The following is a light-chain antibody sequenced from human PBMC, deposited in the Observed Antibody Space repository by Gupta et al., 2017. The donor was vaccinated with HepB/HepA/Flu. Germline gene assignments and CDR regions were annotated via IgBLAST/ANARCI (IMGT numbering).Light chain of an antibody. J-gene: IGLJ2*01. V-gene: IGLV1-36*01. Sequence: SVLTQPPSVSAVPGQRVTISCSGSSSNTGNNAVNCYQQRPGAAPRLIIYSNSPRPSALSDRFSGSKSGTSASLAISGLQAEDEGNYYWATWDDSLNGVIFGGGTQLTV. CDR2: SNS. CDR1: SSNTGNNA. CDR3: ATWDDSLNGVI.